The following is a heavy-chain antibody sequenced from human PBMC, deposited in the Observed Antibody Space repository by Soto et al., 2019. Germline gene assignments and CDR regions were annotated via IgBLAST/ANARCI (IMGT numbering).Heavy chain of an antibody. CDR2: IIPIFGTA. J-gene: IGHJ4*02. CDR1: GGTFSSYA. V-gene: IGHV1-69*01. D-gene: IGHD3-22*01. CDR3: AKGYDSSGYYLGYFDY. Sequence: QVQLVQSGAEVKKPGSSVKVSCKASGGTFSSYAISWVRQDPGQGLEWMGGIIPIFGTANYAQKFQGRVTITADEYTSTAYMELSSLRSEDTAVYYCAKGYDSSGYYLGYFDYWGQGTLVTVSS.